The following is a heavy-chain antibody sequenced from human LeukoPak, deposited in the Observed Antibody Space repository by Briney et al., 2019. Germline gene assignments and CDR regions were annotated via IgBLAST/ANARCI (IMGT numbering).Heavy chain of an antibody. Sequence: PSETLSLTCTVSGGSVSSDSYYWSWIRQPPGKGLEWIGYIFYSGSTNYNPSLKSRVTISVDTSKNQFSLKLSSVTAADTAVYYCARVDYYDSSGYFGLFDYWGQGTLVTVSS. V-gene: IGHV4-61*01. CDR2: IFYSGST. CDR1: GGSVSSDSYY. J-gene: IGHJ4*02. D-gene: IGHD3-22*01. CDR3: ARVDYYDSSGYFGLFDY.